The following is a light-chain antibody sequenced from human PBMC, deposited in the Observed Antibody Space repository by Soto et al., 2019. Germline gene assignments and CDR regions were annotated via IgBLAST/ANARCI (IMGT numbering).Light chain of an antibody. J-gene: IGKJ1*01. CDR1: QSVRSSY. V-gene: IGKV3-20*01. CDR2: AAS. CDR3: QQYGSSSWT. Sequence: EIVLTQSPGTLSSSPGERATLSCRASQSVRSSYFAWYQQKPGQAPRLLIYAASSRATGIPDRFSGSGSGTDFTLTISRLEPEDFAVYYCQQYGSSSWTFGQGTRVEI.